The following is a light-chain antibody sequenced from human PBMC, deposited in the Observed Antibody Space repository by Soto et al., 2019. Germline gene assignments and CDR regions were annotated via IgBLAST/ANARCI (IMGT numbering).Light chain of an antibody. Sequence: DIQMTQSPSTLSASVGDRVTITCRASQSISTWLAWYQQKPGKAPRLLIYKASSLQSGVPSRFSGSGSETEFTLTIRSLQADDFATYYCQQYHSNSRTFGQGTKLEIK. CDR2: KAS. J-gene: IGKJ1*01. V-gene: IGKV1-5*03. CDR1: QSISTW. CDR3: QQYHSNSRT.